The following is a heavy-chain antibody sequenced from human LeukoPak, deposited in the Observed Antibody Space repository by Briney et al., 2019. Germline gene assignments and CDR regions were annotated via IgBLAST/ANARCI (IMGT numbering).Heavy chain of an antibody. V-gene: IGHV4-59*08. CDR1: GGSISSYY. CDR3: ARHDSSGWQDAYDI. J-gene: IGHJ3*02. D-gene: IGHD6-19*01. Sequence: SETLSLTCAVSGGSISSYYWSWIRQPPGKGLEWIGYIYYSGGTTYNPSLKSRVTISVDTSKNQFSLKLSSVTAADTAVYYCARHDSSGWQDAYDIWGQGTMVTVSS. CDR2: IYYSGGT.